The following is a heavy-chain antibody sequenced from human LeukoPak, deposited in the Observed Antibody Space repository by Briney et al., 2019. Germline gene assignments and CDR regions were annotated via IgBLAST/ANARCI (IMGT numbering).Heavy chain of an antibody. V-gene: IGHV4-59*08. CDR2: IYYSGST. CDR3: AGSSSGWYENFDY. Sequence: PSETLSLTCTVSGGSISSYYWSWIRQPPGKGLEWIGYIYYSGSTNYNPSLKSRVTISVDTSKNQLSLKLSSVTAADAAVYYCAGSSSGWYENFDYWGQGTLVTVSS. CDR1: GGSISSYY. J-gene: IGHJ4*02. D-gene: IGHD6-19*01.